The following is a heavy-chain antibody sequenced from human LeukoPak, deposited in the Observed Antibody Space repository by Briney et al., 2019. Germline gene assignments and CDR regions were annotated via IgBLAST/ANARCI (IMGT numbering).Heavy chain of an antibody. CDR2: IYYSGST. Sequence: SETLSLTCSDSGGSISSSSYYWGWIRQPPGKGLEWIGNIYYSGSTYYNPSLKSRVTISVDTSKNQFSLKLNSLTAADTAVYYCARSYGSGSYVYYFDHWGQGTLVTVSS. V-gene: IGHV4-39*01. D-gene: IGHD3-10*01. J-gene: IGHJ4*02. CDR3: ARSYGSGSYVYYFDH. CDR1: GGSISSSSYY.